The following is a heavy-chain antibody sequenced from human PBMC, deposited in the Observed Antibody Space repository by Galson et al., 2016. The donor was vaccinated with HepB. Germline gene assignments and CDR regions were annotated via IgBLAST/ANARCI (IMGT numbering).Heavy chain of an antibody. J-gene: IGHJ2*01. Sequence: SLRLSCAASGFTFSSYAMSWVRQAPGKGLEWVSAISGSGGSTYYADSVKGRFTISRDNSKNTLYLQMNSLRDEDTAVYYCARNPDSSTWYMSWYFDLWGRGTLVTVSS. CDR3: ARNPDSSTWYMSWYFDL. CDR1: GFTFSSYA. V-gene: IGHV3-23*01. CDR2: ISGSGGST. D-gene: IGHD6-13*01.